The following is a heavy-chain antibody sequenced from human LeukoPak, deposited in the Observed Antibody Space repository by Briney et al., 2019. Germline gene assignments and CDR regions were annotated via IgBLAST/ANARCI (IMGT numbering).Heavy chain of an antibody. V-gene: IGHV3-21*01. J-gene: IGHJ4*02. Sequence: GGSLRLSCTASGFTFINYSMNWVRQAPGKGLEWVSSISTNSAFIYYADSVRGRFTISRDNSKNTLFLQMNNLRVEDMAVLYCAKDWNWAIDYWGQGALVTVSS. CDR2: ISTNSAFI. D-gene: IGHD1-7*01. CDR3: AKDWNWAIDY. CDR1: GFTFINYS.